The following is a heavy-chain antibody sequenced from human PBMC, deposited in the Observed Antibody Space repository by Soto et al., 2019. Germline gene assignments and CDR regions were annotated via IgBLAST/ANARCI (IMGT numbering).Heavy chain of an antibody. D-gene: IGHD3-22*01. V-gene: IGHV1-69*13. CDR2: IIPIFGTA. CDR3: ARGHYYDSSGYPTPFDY. Sequence: ASVKVSCKASGGTFSSYAISWVRQAPGQGLEWMGGIIPIFGTANYAQKFQGRVTITADESASTAYMELSSLRSEDTAVYYCARGHYYDSSGYPTPFDYWGQGTLVTVSS. J-gene: IGHJ4*02. CDR1: GGTFSSYA.